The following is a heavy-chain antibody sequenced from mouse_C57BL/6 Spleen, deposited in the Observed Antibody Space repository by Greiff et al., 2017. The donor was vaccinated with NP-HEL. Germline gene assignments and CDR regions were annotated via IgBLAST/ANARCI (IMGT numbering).Heavy chain of an antibody. Sequence: VQLQQPGAELVRPGSSVKLSCKASGYTFTSYWMHWAKQRPIQGLEWIGNIDPSDSETHYNQKFKDKATLTVDKSSSTAYMQLSSLTSEDSAVYYCARSGYYGSSHWYFDVWGTGTTVTVSS. J-gene: IGHJ1*03. V-gene: IGHV1-52*01. D-gene: IGHD1-1*01. CDR3: ARSGYYGSSHWYFDV. CDR1: GYTFTSYW. CDR2: IDPSDSET.